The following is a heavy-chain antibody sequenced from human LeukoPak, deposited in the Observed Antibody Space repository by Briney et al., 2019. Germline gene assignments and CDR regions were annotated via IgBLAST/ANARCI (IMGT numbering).Heavy chain of an antibody. CDR1: GYTFTSYY. V-gene: IGHV1-46*01. CDR2: INPSGGST. D-gene: IGHD1-26*01. CDR3: AREWELLHAFDI. Sequence: ASVKVSCKASGYTFTSYYMHWVRQAPGQGLEWMGIINPSGGSTSYAQKFQGRVTMTRDMSTSTVYTELSSLRSEDTAVYYCAREWELLHAFDIWGQGTMVTVSS. J-gene: IGHJ3*02.